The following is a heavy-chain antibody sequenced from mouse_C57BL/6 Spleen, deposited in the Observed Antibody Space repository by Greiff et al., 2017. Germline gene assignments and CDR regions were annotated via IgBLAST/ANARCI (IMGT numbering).Heavy chain of an antibody. D-gene: IGHD1-1*01. J-gene: IGHJ4*01. CDR3: ARPNYGSSYWAMDY. CDR1: GFTFSDYY. V-gene: IGHV5-12*01. Sequence: EVHLVESGGGLVQPGGSLKLSCAASGFTFSDYYMYWVRQTPEKRLEWVAYISNGGGSTYYPDTVKGRFTISRDNAKNTLYLQMSRLKSEDTAMYYCARPNYGSSYWAMDYWGQGTSVTVSS. CDR2: ISNGGGST.